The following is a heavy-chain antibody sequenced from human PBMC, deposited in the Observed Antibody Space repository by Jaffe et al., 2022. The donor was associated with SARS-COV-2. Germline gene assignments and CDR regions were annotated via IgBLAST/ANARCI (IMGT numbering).Heavy chain of an antibody. D-gene: IGHD2-15*01. J-gene: IGHJ5*02. Sequence: QVQLVQSGAEVKKPGASVKVSCKASGYTFTSYYMHWVRQAPGQGLEWMGIINPSGGSTSYAQKLQGRVTMTRDTSTSTVYMELSSLRSEDTAVYYCARDRRYCSGGSCYDYNWFDPWGQGTLVTVSS. CDR3: ARDRRYCSGGSCYDYNWFDP. CDR1: GYTFTSYY. V-gene: IGHV1-46*04. CDR2: INPSGGST.